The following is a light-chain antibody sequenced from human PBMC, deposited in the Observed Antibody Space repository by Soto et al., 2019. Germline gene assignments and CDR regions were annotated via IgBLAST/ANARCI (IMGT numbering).Light chain of an antibody. Sequence: QSVLTQPRSVSGSPGQLVTISCTGTSSDVGGYNSVSWYQQHPGKAPKLMIYDVSKRPSGVPDRFSGSKSGNTASLTISGLEAEDEADYYCCSYAGSTLYVFGTGTKLTLL. CDR2: DVS. J-gene: IGLJ1*01. V-gene: IGLV2-11*01. CDR3: CSYAGSTLYV. CDR1: SSDVGGYNS.